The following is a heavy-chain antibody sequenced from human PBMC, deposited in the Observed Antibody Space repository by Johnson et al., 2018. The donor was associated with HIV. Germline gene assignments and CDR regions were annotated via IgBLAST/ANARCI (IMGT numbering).Heavy chain of an antibody. J-gene: IGHJ3*02. CDR1: GFTVGTKY. D-gene: IGHD4-23*01. CDR2: IYSGGST. V-gene: IGHV3-53*01. CDR3: ARATVEGAFDI. Sequence: VQLVESGGGLIQPGGSLRLSCAASGFTVGTKYMSWIRQAPGKGLEWVSVIYSGGSTYYADSVKGRFTISRDNAKNSLYLQMNSLRAEDTAVYYCARATVEGAFDIWGQGTMVTVSS.